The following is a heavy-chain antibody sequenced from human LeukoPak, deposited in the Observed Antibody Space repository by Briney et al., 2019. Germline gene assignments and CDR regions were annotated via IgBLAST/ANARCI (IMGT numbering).Heavy chain of an antibody. Sequence: GGPLRLSCAASGFTFSSYEMNWGRQAPGKGLEGVSYISSNGSTIYYSGSVKGRFTISRDNAKNSLYLQMNSLRAEDTAVYYCARAGYCSGGSCYYMSFGMDVWGKGTTVTVSS. J-gene: IGHJ6*04. V-gene: IGHV3-48*03. D-gene: IGHD2-15*01. CDR2: ISSNGSTI. CDR3: ARAGYCSGGSCYYMSFGMDV. CDR1: GFTFSSYE.